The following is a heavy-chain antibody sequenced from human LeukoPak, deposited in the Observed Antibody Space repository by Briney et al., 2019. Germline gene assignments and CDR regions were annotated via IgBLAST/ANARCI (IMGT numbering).Heavy chain of an antibody. D-gene: IGHD5-24*01. V-gene: IGHV4-38-2*02. CDR3: ARRRDGYNFGSFYFDY. CDR1: GYSISDGNY. J-gene: IGHJ4*02. Sequence: SETLSLTCTVSGYSISDGNYWGWIRQPPGKGLEWIGSIFHTGSTYDNPSLKSRVTTPVDTSKNQFSLSLNSVTAADTAVYYCARRRDGYNFGSFYFDYWGQGILVTVSS. CDR2: IFHTGST.